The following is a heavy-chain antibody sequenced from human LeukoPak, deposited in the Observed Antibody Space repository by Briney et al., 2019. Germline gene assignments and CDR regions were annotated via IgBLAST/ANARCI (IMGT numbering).Heavy chain of an antibody. V-gene: IGHV4-39*01. J-gene: IGHJ4*02. Sequence: SETLSLTCTVSGGSISSSSYYWGWIRQPPGKGLEWIGSIYYSGSAYYNPSLKSRVTISVDTSKNQFSLKLSSVTDGDTAVYYCASPGESGYFDYWGQGTLVTVSS. CDR2: IYYSGSA. CDR3: ASPGESGYFDY. D-gene: IGHD3-10*01. CDR1: GGSISSSSYY.